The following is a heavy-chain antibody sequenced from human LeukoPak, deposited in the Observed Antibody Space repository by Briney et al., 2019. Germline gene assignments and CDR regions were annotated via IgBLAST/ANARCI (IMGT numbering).Heavy chain of an antibody. CDR1: GYTLTELS. CDR2: FDPEDGET. J-gene: IGHJ6*02. Sequence: ASVKLSCKVSGYTLTELSMHWVRQAPGKGLEWMGGFDPEDGETIYAQKFQGRVTMTEDTSTDTAYMELSSLRSEDTAVYYCATSGELWFGELLSPRYYYYGMDVWGQGTTVTVSS. CDR3: ATSGELWFGELLSPRYYYYGMDV. D-gene: IGHD3-10*01. V-gene: IGHV1-24*01.